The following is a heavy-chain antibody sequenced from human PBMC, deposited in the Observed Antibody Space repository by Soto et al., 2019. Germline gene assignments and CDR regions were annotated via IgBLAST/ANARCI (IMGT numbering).Heavy chain of an antibody. CDR3: AKMEEMDPWAYSFDY. J-gene: IGHJ4*02. D-gene: IGHD2-2*03. Sequence: EVQVLESGGGLVQPGGSLRLSCAATGFTFSDFAMSWVRQAPGKGLEWVSRIYGGGNGPHYADSVKGRVTISRDNSKNTLYLQMNSLRAEDTAVYYGAKMEEMDPWAYSFDYWGQGTLVTVSS. CDR2: IYGGGNGP. V-gene: IGHV3-23*01. CDR1: GFTFSDFA.